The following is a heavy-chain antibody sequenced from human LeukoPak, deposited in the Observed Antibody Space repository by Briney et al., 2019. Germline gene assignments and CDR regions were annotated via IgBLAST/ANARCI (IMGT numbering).Heavy chain of an antibody. Sequence: GGSLRLSCAASGFTFSSYAMSWVRQAPGKGLEWVSAISGSGGSTYYADSVKGRFTISRDNSKNTLYLQMNSLRAEDTAVYYCAKDGYCSGGSCYIGDNWLDPWGQGTLVTVSS. CDR1: GFTFSSYA. CDR3: AKDGYCSGGSCYIGDNWLDP. CDR2: ISGSGGST. J-gene: IGHJ5*02. V-gene: IGHV3-23*01. D-gene: IGHD2-15*01.